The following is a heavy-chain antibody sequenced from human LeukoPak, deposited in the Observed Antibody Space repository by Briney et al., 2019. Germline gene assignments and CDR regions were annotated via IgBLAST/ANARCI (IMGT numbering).Heavy chain of an antibody. CDR3: ARSFSGYFDY. Sequence: SETLSLTCAVYGGSFSGYYWSWIRQPPGKGLEWIGGINHSGSTNYNPSLKSRVTISVDTSKNQFPLKLSSVTAADTAVYYCARSFSGYFDYWGQGTLVTVSS. CDR1: GGSFSGYY. D-gene: IGHD3-22*01. V-gene: IGHV4-34*01. CDR2: INHSGST. J-gene: IGHJ4*02.